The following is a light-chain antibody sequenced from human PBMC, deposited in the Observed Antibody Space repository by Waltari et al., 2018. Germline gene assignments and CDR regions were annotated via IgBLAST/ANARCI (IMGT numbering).Light chain of an antibody. CDR3: ALYMGGGIWV. J-gene: IGLJ3*02. CDR1: SGSISTTFY. CDR2: KAN. V-gene: IGLV8-61*01. Sequence: QPVVIQEPSLSVFPGGTVTLTCPLSSGSISTTFYATWYQQSPGQAPRTLVYKANSRSSGVPDRFSGSVLGNKAALTITGAQADDESDYYCALYMGGGIWVFGGGTKLTVL.